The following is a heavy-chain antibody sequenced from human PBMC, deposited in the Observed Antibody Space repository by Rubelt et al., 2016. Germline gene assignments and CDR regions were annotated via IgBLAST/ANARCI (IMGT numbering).Heavy chain of an antibody. CDR3: AGMSGPAGPRYFDS. V-gene: IGHV3-74*01. D-gene: IGHD3-10*01. CDR1: GFSFSALW. CDR2: INTDGSAT. J-gene: IGHJ4*01. Sequence: GGGLVQPGGSLRLSCAASGFSFSALWMHWVRQTPGKGLVWVSLINTDGSATTYADSVRGRFPVSRDNAKNAVFLQMNTLGAEDSAVEFCAGMSGPAGPRYFDSWGQGTLVSVSS.